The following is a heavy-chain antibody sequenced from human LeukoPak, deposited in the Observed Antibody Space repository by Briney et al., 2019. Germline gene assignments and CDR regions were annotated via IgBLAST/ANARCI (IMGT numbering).Heavy chain of an antibody. D-gene: IGHD3-16*01. J-gene: IGHJ4*02. V-gene: IGHV4-34*01. CDR3: ARDLGLY. CDR2: INHSGST. CDR1: GGSFSGYY. Sequence: SETLSLTCAVYGGSFSGYYWSWIRQPPGKGLEWIGEINHSGSTNYNPSLKSRVTISVDTSKNQFSLKLSSVTAADTAVYYCARDLGLYWGQGTLVTVSS.